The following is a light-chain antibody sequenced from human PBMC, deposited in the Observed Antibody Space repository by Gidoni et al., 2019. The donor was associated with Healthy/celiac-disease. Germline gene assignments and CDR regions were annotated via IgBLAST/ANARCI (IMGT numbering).Light chain of an antibody. Sequence: EIVLTQSPATLSLSPGERATLSCRASQSVSSYLAWYQQKPGQAPSLLIYDASNRATGIPARFSGSGSGTDFPLTISRLDPEDVAFYYCQQRSNWPPTFGQGTRLEIK. J-gene: IGKJ5*01. CDR3: QQRSNWPPT. V-gene: IGKV3-11*01. CDR2: DAS. CDR1: QSVSSY.